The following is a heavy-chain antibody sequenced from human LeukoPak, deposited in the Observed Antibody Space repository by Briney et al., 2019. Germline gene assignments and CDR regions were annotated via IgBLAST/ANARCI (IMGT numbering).Heavy chain of an antibody. V-gene: IGHV3-9*01. J-gene: IGHJ4*02. CDR2: ISWNSGSI. CDR1: GFTLDDYA. CDR3: AKTRTRDGYNSPNFDY. D-gene: IGHD5-24*01. Sequence: GRSLRLSCAASGFTLDDYAMHWVRQAPGKGLEWVSGISWNSGSIGYADSVKGRFTISRDNAKNSLYLQMNSLRAEDTALYYCAKTRTRDGYNSPNFDYWGQGTLVTVSS.